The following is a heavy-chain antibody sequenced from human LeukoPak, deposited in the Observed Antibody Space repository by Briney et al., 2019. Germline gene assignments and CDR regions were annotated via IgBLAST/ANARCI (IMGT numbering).Heavy chain of an antibody. Sequence: SETLSLTCAVYGGSFSGYYWSWIRQPPGKGLEWIGEINHSGSTNYNPSLKSRVTISVDTSKNQFSLKLSSVTAADTAVYYCARARRAVAYFDLWGRGTLVTVSP. CDR2: INHSGST. CDR1: GGSFSGYY. J-gene: IGHJ2*01. CDR3: ARARRAVAYFDL. V-gene: IGHV4-34*01.